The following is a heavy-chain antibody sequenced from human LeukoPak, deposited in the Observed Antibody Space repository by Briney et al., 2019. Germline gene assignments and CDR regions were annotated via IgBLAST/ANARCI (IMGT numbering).Heavy chain of an antibody. D-gene: IGHD6-19*01. Sequence: SETLSLTCTVSGGSISSGTYYWGWFRRPPGKGLEWIGSFYYGGSYSGSTFYSPSLKSRVIVSVDTSKNQFSLKLTTVTAADTAVYYCARRVGGWCVDWFDPWGQGTLVTVSS. CDR1: GGSISSGTYY. J-gene: IGHJ5*02. CDR3: ARRVGGWCVDWFDP. V-gene: IGHV4-39*01. CDR2: FYYGGSYSGST.